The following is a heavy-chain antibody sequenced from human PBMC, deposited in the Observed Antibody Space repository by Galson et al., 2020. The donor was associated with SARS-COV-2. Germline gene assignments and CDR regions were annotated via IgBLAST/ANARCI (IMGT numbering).Heavy chain of an antibody. CDR1: GFTFSSYG. D-gene: IGHD3-22*01. CDR3: AVSLPSANDSSGYYPDY. V-gene: IGHV3-33*01. Sequence: GGSLRLSCAASGFTFSSYGMYWVRQAPGKGLEWVAVIWYDGSTKYNADSVKGRFTISRDNSKNTLYLQMNSLRAEDTAVYYCAVSLPSANDSSGYYPDYWGQGALVTVSS. CDR2: IWYDGSTK. J-gene: IGHJ4*02.